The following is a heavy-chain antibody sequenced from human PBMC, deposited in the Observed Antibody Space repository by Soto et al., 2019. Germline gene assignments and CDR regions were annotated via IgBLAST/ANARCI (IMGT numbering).Heavy chain of an antibody. V-gene: IGHV1-3*01. CDR1: GFTLSRYA. D-gene: IGHD7-27*01. Sequence: QVQLVQSGAEVKKPGASVNVSCKASGFTLSRYAIHWVRQAPGQRPEALGWINGVSGTTRLSPKFQDRIKMTTDTSAITTFMALSRRRSQGTAVCYCATTPPPLGCYDTWGQGTLVSFSS. CDR3: ATTPPPLGCYDT. CDR2: INGVSGTT. J-gene: IGHJ5*02.